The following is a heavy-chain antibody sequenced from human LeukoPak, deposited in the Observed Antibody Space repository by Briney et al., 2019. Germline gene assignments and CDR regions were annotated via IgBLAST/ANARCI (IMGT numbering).Heavy chain of an antibody. D-gene: IGHD3-22*01. CDR3: ARDRYYYDSSGYLFDY. CDR1: GGSISSYY. Sequence: SETLSLTCTVSGGSISSYYWSWIRQPAGKGLEWIGRIYTSGSTNYNPSLKSRVTMSVDTFKNQFSLKLSSVTATDTAVYYCARDRYYYDSSGYLFDYWGQGTLVTVSS. V-gene: IGHV4-4*07. J-gene: IGHJ4*02. CDR2: IYTSGST.